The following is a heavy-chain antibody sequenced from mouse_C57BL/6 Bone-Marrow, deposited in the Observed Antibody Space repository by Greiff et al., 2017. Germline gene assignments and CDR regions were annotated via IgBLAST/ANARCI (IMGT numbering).Heavy chain of an antibody. CDR2: INPGSGGT. CDR1: GYAFTNYL. Sequence: QVQLQQSGAELVRPGTSVKVSCKASGYAFTNYLIEWVKQRPGQGLEWIGVINPGSGGTNYNEKFKVKATLTADTSSSTAYMQLSSLTSEDSAVYYCARRGARAWFAYWGQGTLVTVSA. V-gene: IGHV1-54*01. J-gene: IGHJ3*01. CDR3: ARRGARAWFAY.